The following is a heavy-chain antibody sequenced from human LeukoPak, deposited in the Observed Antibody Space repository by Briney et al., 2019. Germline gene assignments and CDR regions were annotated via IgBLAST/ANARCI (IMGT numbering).Heavy chain of an antibody. CDR2: IIPIFGTA. D-gene: IGHD2-8*01. CDR1: GGTFSSYA. Sequence: SVKVSCKASGGTFSSYAISWVRQAPGQGLEWMGGIIPIFGTANHAQKFQGRVTITADESTSTAYMELSSLRSEDTAVYYCARVGGYCTNGVVLCRPTAENNWFDPWGQGTLVTVSS. CDR3: ARVGGYCTNGVVLCRPTAENNWFDP. V-gene: IGHV1-69*01. J-gene: IGHJ5*02.